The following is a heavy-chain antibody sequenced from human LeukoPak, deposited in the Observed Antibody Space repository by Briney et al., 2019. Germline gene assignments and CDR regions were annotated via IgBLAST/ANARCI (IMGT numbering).Heavy chain of an antibody. Sequence: GGSLRLSCAASGFTFSSYAMSWVRQAPGKGLEWVSAISGSGGSTYYADSVKGRFAISRDNSKNTLYLQVNSLRAEDTAVYYCTKDGRCSGGSCYSYFDYWGQGTLVTVSS. CDR2: ISGSGGST. CDR3: TKDGRCSGGSCYSYFDY. V-gene: IGHV3-23*01. J-gene: IGHJ4*02. CDR1: GFTFSSYA. D-gene: IGHD2-15*01.